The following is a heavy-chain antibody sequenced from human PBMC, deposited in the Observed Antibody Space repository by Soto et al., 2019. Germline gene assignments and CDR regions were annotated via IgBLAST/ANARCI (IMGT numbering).Heavy chain of an antibody. Sequence: QVLLVEPGGGVVQPGKSLTLACATSGFNFRSYAVHWVRQAPGKGLGWVAVIWYDGTTKYYGESVKGRFSSSRDNSNNTVYLRMNSLRGEDTAVYSWARDPYCSSTRSRNWFDSWGQGTLVSVST. V-gene: IGHV3-33*01. J-gene: IGHJ5*01. CDR1: GFNFRSYA. CDR2: IWYDGTTK. D-gene: IGHD2-2*01. CDR3: ARDPYCSSTRSRNWFDS.